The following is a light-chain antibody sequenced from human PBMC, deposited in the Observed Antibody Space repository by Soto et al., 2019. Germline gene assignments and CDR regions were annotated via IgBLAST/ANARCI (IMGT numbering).Light chain of an antibody. Sequence: QSALTQPASVSGSPGQSITISCTGTSSDVGGYNYVSWYHQHPGKAPKLMIYAVSHRPSGVSNRFSGSTSGNTASLTISGRQAEDEADYYGSSYTSSSTEVFGTGTKLTVL. CDR2: AVS. CDR3: SSYTSSSTEV. CDR1: SSDVGGYNY. V-gene: IGLV2-14*01. J-gene: IGLJ1*01.